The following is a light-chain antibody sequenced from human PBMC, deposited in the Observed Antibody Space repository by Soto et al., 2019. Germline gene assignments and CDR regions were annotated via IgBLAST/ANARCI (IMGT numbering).Light chain of an antibody. V-gene: IGKV3-20*01. CDR3: QQYGSSPLFT. J-gene: IGKJ3*01. CDR1: QSVSSSY. CDR2: GAS. Sequence: EIVLTQSPGTLSLSPGERATLSCRASQSVSSSYLAWYRQKPGQAPRLLIYGASGSATGIPDRFSGSGSGTDFTLTISRLEPEDFAVYYCQQYGSSPLFTFGPGNKVDIK.